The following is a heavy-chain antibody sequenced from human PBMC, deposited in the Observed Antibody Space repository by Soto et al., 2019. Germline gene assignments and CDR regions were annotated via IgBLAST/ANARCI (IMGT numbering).Heavy chain of an antibody. CDR3: AHTMAPRIFDS. CDR1: GFSLITSGVG. CDR2: IYWDDDT. J-gene: IGHJ4*02. V-gene: IGHV2-5*02. Sequence: QITLKEAGPPLVKPTQTLTLTCSFSGFSLITSGVGVGWIRQPPGKALEWLALIYWDDDTGYSTSLRSRLTITKDNSRNQVVLTMTNMDPADTATYYCAHTMAPRIFDSWGQGTLVTVSS.